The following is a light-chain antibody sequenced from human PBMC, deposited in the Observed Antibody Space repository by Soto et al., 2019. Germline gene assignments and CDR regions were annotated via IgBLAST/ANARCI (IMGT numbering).Light chain of an antibody. CDR3: SSYTTTSTLLV. J-gene: IGLJ3*02. Sequence: QSVLTQPASVTGSPGQSITISCTRTSSDVGGYNYVSWYQQHPGKAPKLMIYDVSSRPSGVSNRFSGSKSGNTASLTISGLQAEDEADYYCSSYTTTSTLLVFGGGTKLTVL. CDR2: DVS. V-gene: IGLV2-14*01. CDR1: SSDVGGYNY.